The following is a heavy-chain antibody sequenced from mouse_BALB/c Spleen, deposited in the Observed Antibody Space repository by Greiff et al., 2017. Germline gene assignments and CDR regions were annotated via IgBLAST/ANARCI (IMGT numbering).Heavy chain of an antibody. CDR1: GYTFTSYW. J-gene: IGHJ4*01. Sequence: LQQPGSELVRPGASVKLSCTASGYTFTSYWMHWVQQRPGQGLEWIGNIYPGSGSTNYDEKFKSKATLNVDTSSSTAYMQLSSLTSEDSAVYYCTRTYDGYYDYYAMDYWGQGTSVTVSS. CDR2: IYPGSGST. CDR3: TRTYDGYYDYYAMDY. D-gene: IGHD2-3*01. V-gene: IGHV1S22*01.